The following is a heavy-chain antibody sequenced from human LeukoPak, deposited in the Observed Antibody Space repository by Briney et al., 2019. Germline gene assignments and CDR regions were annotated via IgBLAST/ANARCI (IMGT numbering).Heavy chain of an antibody. Sequence: SVKVSCKASGGTFSSYAISWVRQAPGQGLEWMGGIIPIFGTANYAQKFQGRVTITTDESTSTAYMELRSLRSDDTAVYYCARSPPTTSKNWFDPWGQGTLVTVSS. CDR1: GGTFSSYA. CDR3: ARSPPTTSKNWFDP. CDR2: IIPIFGTA. D-gene: IGHD1-14*01. V-gene: IGHV1-69*05. J-gene: IGHJ5*02.